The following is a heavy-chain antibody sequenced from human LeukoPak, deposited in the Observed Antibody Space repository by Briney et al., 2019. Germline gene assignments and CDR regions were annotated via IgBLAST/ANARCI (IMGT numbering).Heavy chain of an antibody. CDR3: ARDGSGYWNDGAMDAFDI. CDR2: ISSSGSTI. V-gene: IGHV3-48*03. J-gene: IGHJ3*02. D-gene: IGHD1-1*01. CDR1: GFTFSSYE. Sequence: GGSLRLSCAASGFTFSSYEMNWVRQAPGKGLEWVSYISSSGSTIYYADSVKGRFTISRDNAKNSLYLQMNSLRAEDTAVCYCARDGSGYWNDGAMDAFDIWGQGTMVTVSS.